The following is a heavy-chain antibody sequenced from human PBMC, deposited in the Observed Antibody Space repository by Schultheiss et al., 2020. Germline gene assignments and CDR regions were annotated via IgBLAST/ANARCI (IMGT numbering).Heavy chain of an antibody. J-gene: IGHJ6*02. CDR2: ISYDGSNK. Sequence: GALRLSCAASGFTFSRYGMHWVRQAPGKGLEWVAVISYDGSNKYYADSVKGRFTISRDNAKNSLYLQMNSLRAEDTAVYYCARDYVMVQGVIASYYYYGMDVWGQGTTVTVSS. CDR1: GFTFSRYG. D-gene: IGHD3-10*01. CDR3: ARDYVMVQGVIASYYYYGMDV. V-gene: IGHV3-30*03.